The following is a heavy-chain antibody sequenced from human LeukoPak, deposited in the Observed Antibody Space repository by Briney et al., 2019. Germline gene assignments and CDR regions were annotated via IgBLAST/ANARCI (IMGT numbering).Heavy chain of an antibody. D-gene: IGHD2-8*01. CDR2: ISGGGDNT. J-gene: IGHJ4*02. Sequence: GGSLRLSCAASGFTFSSYAMSWVRQAPGKGLEWVSSISGGGDNTYYADSVKGRFTISRDNPKNTLYVQMNSLRAEDTAVYYCARASYCSNGVCYLVEYWGQGTLVTVSS. CDR3: ARASYCSNGVCYLVEY. CDR1: GFTFSSYA. V-gene: IGHV3-23*01.